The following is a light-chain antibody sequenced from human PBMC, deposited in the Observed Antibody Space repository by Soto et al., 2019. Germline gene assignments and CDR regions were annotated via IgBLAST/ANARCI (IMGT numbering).Light chain of an antibody. V-gene: IGKV3-20*01. Sequence: ESMLSQAPCALSLYTGERATHSFRASQSVSSSYLAWYQQKPGQAPRLLIYGASSRATGIPDRFSGSGSGTDFTLTISRLEPEDFAVYYCQQYGSSPMTFGQGTRLEN. J-gene: IGKJ5*01. CDR3: QQYGSSPMT. CDR2: GAS. CDR1: QSVSSSY.